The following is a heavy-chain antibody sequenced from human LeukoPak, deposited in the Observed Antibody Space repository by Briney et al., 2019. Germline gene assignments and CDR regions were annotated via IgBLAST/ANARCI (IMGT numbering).Heavy chain of an antibody. CDR1: GFTYSSYA. D-gene: IGHD3/OR15-3a*01. CDR3: AKVSNDFWTGYFYYFDY. CDR2: ISGSGGST. J-gene: IGHJ4*02. V-gene: IGHV3-23*01. Sequence: TGGSLTLSCAASGFTYSSYAMSWVRQAPRKGRQGVAAISGSGGSTYYADSVKGRFTISRDNSKNTLYLQMNSLRAEDTAVYYCAKVSNDFWTGYFYYFDYWGQGTLVTVSS.